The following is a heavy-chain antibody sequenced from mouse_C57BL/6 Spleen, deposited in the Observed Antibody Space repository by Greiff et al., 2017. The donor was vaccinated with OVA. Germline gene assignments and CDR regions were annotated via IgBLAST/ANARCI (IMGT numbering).Heavy chain of an antibody. CDR3: ARSTVVARGYFDY. J-gene: IGHJ2*01. CDR2: ISYSGST. Sequence: EVQLQESGPGLAKPSQTLSLTCSVTGYSITSYYWNWIRKFPGNKLEYMGYISYSGSTYYNPSLKSRISITRDTSKNQYYLQLNSGTTEDTATYYCARSTVVARGYFDYWGQGTTLTVSS. V-gene: IGHV3-8*01. D-gene: IGHD1-1*01. CDR1: GYSITSYY.